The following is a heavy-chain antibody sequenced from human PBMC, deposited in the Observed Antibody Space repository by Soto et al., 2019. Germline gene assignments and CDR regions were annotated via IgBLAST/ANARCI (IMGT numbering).Heavy chain of an antibody. CDR3: AKGVNIVATISDDAFDI. CDR1: GFTFDDYA. V-gene: IGHV3-9*01. Sequence: GGSLRLSCAASGFTFDDYAMHWVRQAPGKGLEWVSGISWNSGSIGYADSVKGRFTISRDNAKNSLYLQMNSLRAEDTALYYCAKGVNIVATISDDAFDIWGQGTMVTVSS. D-gene: IGHD5-12*01. J-gene: IGHJ3*02. CDR2: ISWNSGSI.